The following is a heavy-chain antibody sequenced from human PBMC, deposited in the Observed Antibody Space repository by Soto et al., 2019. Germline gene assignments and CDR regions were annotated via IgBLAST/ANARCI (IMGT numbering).Heavy chain of an antibody. CDR3: ARLRYSSSAYYMDV. CDR1: GFTFSTYA. J-gene: IGHJ6*03. Sequence: EVQLLGSGGGLVQPGGSLRLSCEASGFTFSTYAMSWVRQAPGKGLEWVSSISGSGGGTYYADSVKGRFTISRDNSKNTLSLQMISLRAEDTAAYYCARLRYSSSAYYMDVWGKGTTVTVSS. V-gene: IGHV3-23*01. CDR2: ISGSGGGT. D-gene: IGHD6-6*01.